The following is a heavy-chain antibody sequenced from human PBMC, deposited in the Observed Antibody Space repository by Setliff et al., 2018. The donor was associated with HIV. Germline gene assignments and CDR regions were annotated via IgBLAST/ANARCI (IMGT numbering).Heavy chain of an antibody. CDR2: VYSTGSI. CDR3: ARAEGDAYNSLPYFDS. V-gene: IGHV4-59*01. J-gene: IGHJ4*02. CDR1: GGSMSRFY. Sequence: SETLSLTCTVSGGSMSRFYWTWIRQPPGKGLEWIGFVYSTGSINYSPSFRGRLTISLEASANKFSLHLTSVTAADTAVYYCARAEGDAYNSLPYFDSWGPGALVTVSS. D-gene: IGHD2-21*01.